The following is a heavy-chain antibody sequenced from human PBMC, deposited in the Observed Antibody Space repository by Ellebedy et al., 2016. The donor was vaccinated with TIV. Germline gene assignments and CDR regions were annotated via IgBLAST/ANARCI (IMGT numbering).Heavy chain of an antibody. J-gene: IGHJ4*02. D-gene: IGHD6-19*01. CDR2: INPNSGGT. V-gene: IGHV1-2*02. Sequence: ASVKVSCXASGYTFTGYYMHWVRQAPGQGLEWMGWINPNSGGTNYAQKFQGRVTMTRDTSISTAYMELSRLRSDDTAVYYCARWVPAVAGTRVVDYWGQGTLVTVSS. CDR3: ARWVPAVAGTRVVDY. CDR1: GYTFTGYY.